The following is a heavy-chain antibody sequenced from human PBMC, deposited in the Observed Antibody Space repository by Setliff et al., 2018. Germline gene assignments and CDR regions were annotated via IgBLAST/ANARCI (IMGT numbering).Heavy chain of an antibody. CDR2: ISAYNGNT. CDR3: ARVFYYGSGSYLYYFDS. J-gene: IGHJ4*02. Sequence: ASVKVSCKASGYTFTSYGISWVRQAPGQGLEWMGWISAYNGNTNYAQKLQGRVTMTTDTSTNTAYMEVRSLGSDDTAVYYCARVFYYGSGSYLYYFDSWGQGTLVTVSS. CDR1: GYTFTSYG. V-gene: IGHV1-18*01. D-gene: IGHD3-10*01.